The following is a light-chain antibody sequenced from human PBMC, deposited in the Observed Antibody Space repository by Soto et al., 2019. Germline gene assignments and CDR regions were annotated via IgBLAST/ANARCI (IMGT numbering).Light chain of an antibody. V-gene: IGLV3-16*01. J-gene: IGLJ2*01. Sequence: SYELTQPPSVSVSLGQMARITCSGEALPKKYAYWYQQKPGQFPVLVIYKDSERPSGIPERFSGSSSGTIVTLTISGVQAEDEADYYCLSADSSGTQGVVFGGGTKVTVL. CDR3: LSADSSGTQGVV. CDR1: ALPKKY. CDR2: KDS.